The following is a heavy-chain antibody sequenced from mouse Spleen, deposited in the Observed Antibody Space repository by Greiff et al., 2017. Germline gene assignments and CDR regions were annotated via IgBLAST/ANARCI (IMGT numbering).Heavy chain of an antibody. CDR2: IYPGSGNT. J-gene: IGHJ2*01. V-gene: IGHV1-76*01. CDR3: ARSELYKAYFDY. Sequence: VQLQQSGAELVRPGASVKLSCKASGYTFTDSYINWVKQRPGQGLEWIARIYPGSGNTYYNEKFKGKATLTAEKSSSTAYIHLSSLTSEDSAVYFCARSELYKAYFDYWGQGTTLTVSS. CDR1: GYTFTDSY. D-gene: IGHD1-3*01.